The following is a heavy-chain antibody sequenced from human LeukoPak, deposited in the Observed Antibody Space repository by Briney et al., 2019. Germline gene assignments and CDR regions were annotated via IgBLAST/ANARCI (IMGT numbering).Heavy chain of an antibody. D-gene: IGHD2/OR15-2a*01. CDR1: GDILSRNSDA. V-gene: IGHV6-1*01. CDR2: KYYRSKRYN. J-gene: IGHJ4*02. Sequence: QPLSLPCALSGDILSRNSDAWNRVPQSPARGLEWLERKYYRSKRYNDYAVSVTSRITINPDTAKNQFSLQLNSVTPEDAAVYYCASGLLLTGPSFGFVYWGQGTLVTVSS. CDR3: ASGLLLTGPSFGFVY.